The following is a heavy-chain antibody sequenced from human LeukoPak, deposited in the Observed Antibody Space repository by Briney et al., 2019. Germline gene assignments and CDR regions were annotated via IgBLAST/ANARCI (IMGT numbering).Heavy chain of an antibody. CDR2: IYTSGST. D-gene: IGHD6-19*01. CDR3: SRESGIAVAGTYWFDP. V-gene: IGHV4-61*02. J-gene: IGHJ5*02. Sequence: SETLSLTCTVSGGSISSGSYYWSWIRQPAGKGLEWIGRIYTSGSTNYNPSLKSRVTISVDTSKNQFSLKLSSVTAADTAVNYCSRESGIAVAGTYWFDPWGQGTLVTVSS. CDR1: GGSISSGSYY.